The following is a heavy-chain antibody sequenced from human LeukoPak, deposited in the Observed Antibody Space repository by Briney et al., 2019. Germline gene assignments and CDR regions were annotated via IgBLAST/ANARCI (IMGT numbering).Heavy chain of an antibody. CDR1: GFTCSNYW. CDR3: ARDLAAWDV. CDR2: INPDGSEK. J-gene: IGHJ6*04. Sequence: GGSLRLSCAASGFTCSNYWMSWVRQAPGNGLEWVANINPDGSEKYSVDSVTGRFTVSRDNAENTVFLQMNSLRAEDSAVYYCARDLAAWDVWGKGTTVTVSS. V-gene: IGHV3-7*01.